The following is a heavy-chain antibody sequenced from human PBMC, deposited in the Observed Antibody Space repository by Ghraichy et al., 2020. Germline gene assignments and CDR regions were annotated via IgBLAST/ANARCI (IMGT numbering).Heavy chain of an antibody. V-gene: IGHV1-2*02. J-gene: IGHJ4*02. CDR1: EYTFIDNY. D-gene: IGHD2-21*02. Sequence: ASVKVSCKASEYTFIDNYIHWVRQAPGQGLEWMGWVNPNNGGTNYAQKFQGRVTMSRDTSISTAYMELSRLRSDDTAVYFCAREDVVVTAWFDYWGQGTLVTVSS. CDR2: VNPNNGGT. CDR3: AREDVVVTAWFDY.